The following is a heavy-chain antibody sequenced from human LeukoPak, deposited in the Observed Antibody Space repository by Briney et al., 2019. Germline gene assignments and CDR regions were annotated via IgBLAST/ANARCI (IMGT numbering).Heavy chain of an antibody. J-gene: IGHJ4*02. CDR3: ARLKDGIWLLLDY. V-gene: IGHV4-59*01. CDR1: GGSISSYY. D-gene: IGHD2-21*02. CDR2: IYYSGST. Sequence: PSETLSLTCTVSGGSISSYYWSWIRQPPGKGLEWIGYIYYSGSTNYNPSPKSRVTISVDTSKNQFSLKLSSVTAADTAVYYCARLKDGIWLLLDYWGQGTLVTVSS.